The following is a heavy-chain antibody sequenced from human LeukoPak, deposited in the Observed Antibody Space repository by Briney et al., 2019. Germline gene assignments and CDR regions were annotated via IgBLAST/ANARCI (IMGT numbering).Heavy chain of an antibody. CDR1: GGSISRSSSYY. V-gene: IGHV4-39*01. Sequence: SETLSLTCTVSGGSISRSSSYYWGWIRQPPGKGLEWIGSIYYSGSTYYNPSLKSRVTISVDTSKYQFSLKLSSVTAADTAVYYCARLRSGYHDYWGQGTLVTVSS. CDR3: ARLRSGYHDY. CDR2: IYYSGST. D-gene: IGHD3-3*01. J-gene: IGHJ4*02.